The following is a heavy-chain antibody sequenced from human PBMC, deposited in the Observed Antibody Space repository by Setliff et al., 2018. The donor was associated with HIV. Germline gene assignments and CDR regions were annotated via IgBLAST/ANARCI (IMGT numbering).Heavy chain of an antibody. CDR2: IYYSGKT. D-gene: IGHD3-3*01. CDR1: GGSMNSSSYY. V-gene: IGHV4-39*01. J-gene: IGHJ5*02. Sequence: SETLSLTCTVSGGSMNSSSYYWGWIRQPPGKGLEWLGSIYYSGKTYDNPSLKSRVTLSVDTSKNQFFLRLNSVTAADTAVYYCSRSDFWVGYTALYNWFDPWGQGTQVTVSS. CDR3: SRSDFWVGYTALYNWFDP.